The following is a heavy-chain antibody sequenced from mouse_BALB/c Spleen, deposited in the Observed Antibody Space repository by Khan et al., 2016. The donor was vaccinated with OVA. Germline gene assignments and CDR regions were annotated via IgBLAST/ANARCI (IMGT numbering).Heavy chain of an antibody. Sequence: EVELVESGGDLVQPGGSRKLSCAASGFTFSSFGMHWVRQAPEKGLEWVAYVSSGSATIYYADIVKGRFTISRDNPKNTLFLQMTSLRSEDTAMYYCARSLITTWYFDVWGAGTTVTVSS. CDR3: ARSLITTWYFDV. V-gene: IGHV5-17*02. J-gene: IGHJ1*01. CDR2: VSSGSATI. D-gene: IGHD2-4*01. CDR1: GFTFSSFG.